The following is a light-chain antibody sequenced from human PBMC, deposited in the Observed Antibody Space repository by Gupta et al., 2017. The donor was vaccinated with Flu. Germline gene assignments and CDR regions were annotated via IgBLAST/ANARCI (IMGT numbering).Light chain of an antibody. Sequence: FASVGDRVTITCRASQDIRSYLVWYEQKQRKAPQLLIYDAASWQRGVPARFSGSGGGIELTLTISSRQQEDFAPYYCQQPKSYLPVTFGQWTRLEIK. CDR3: QQPKSYLPVT. J-gene: IGKJ5*01. CDR1: QDIRSY. V-gene: IGKV1-9*01. CDR2: DAA.